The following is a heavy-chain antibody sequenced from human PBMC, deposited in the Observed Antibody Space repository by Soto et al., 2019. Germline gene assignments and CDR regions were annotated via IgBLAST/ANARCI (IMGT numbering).Heavy chain of an antibody. V-gene: IGHV1-69*05. CDR1: GGTFSSYA. CDR2: IIANIGTA. CDR3: ATRGKIAAAGGLDP. Sequence: GASVKVSCKASGGTFSSYAISWVRQAPGQGLEWMGGIIANIGTANYAQKLQGRVTMTTDASTSTAYMELRSLRSDDTAVYYCATRGKIAAAGGLDPWGQGTLVTVSS. J-gene: IGHJ5*02. D-gene: IGHD6-13*01.